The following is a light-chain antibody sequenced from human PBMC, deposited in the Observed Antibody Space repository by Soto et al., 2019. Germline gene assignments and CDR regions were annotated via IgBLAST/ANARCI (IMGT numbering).Light chain of an antibody. J-gene: IGLJ1*01. CDR3: SSYADTNTLA. CDR1: SSDVGAYNY. Sequence: QSALTQPPSASGSPGQSVTISCTGTSSDVGAYNYVSWYQQHPGKAPKLIIYEVSKRPSGVPDRFSGSKSGNTASLTVSGLQADDEADYYCSSYADTNTLAFGTGTKLTVL. V-gene: IGLV2-8*01. CDR2: EVS.